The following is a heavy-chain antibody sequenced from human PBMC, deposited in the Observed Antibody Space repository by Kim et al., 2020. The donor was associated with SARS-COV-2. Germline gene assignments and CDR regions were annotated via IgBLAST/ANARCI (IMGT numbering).Heavy chain of an antibody. V-gene: IGHV6-1*01. CDR3: ARDLFKQQLEAFDY. CDR2: TYYRSKWYN. Sequence: SQTLSLTCAISGDSVSSNSVAWNWIRQSPSRGLEWLGRTYYRSKWYNDYAVSVKSRITINPDTSKNQFSLQLNSVTPDDAAVYYCARDLFKQQLEAFDYWGEGTRGTVSS. J-gene: IGHJ4*02. CDR1: GDSVSSNSVA. D-gene: IGHD1-1*01.